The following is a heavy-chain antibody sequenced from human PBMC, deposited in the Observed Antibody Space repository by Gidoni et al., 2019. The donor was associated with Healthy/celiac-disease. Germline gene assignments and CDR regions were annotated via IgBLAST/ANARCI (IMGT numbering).Heavy chain of an antibody. CDR2: IYWDDDN. D-gene: IGHD3-3*01. J-gene: IGHJ4*02. V-gene: IGHV2-5*02. Sequence: WIRQPPGKALEWLALIYWDDDNRYRPSLKRRLTITKDTSKNQVVLTMTNMDPVDTTTYYCAHTYYDFWSGYYSTFDYWGQGTLVTVSS. CDR3: AHTYYDFWSGYYSTFDY.